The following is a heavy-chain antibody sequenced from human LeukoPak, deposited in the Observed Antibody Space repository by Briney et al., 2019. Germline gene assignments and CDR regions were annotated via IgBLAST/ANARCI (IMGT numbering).Heavy chain of an antibody. D-gene: IGHD7-27*01. CDR2: IYYSGST. CDR3: ARKPALGYFDY. CDR1: GFTFSSYA. V-gene: IGHV4-59*08. Sequence: GSLRLSCAASGFTFSSYAMSWIRQPPGKGLEWIGYIYYSGSTNYNPSLKSRVTISVDTSKNQFSLKLSSVTAADTAVYYCARKPALGYFDYWGQGTLVTVSS. J-gene: IGHJ4*02.